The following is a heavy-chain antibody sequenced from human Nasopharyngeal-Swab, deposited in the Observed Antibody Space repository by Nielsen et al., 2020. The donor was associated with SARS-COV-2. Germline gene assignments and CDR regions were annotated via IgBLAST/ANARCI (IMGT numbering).Heavy chain of an antibody. Sequence: GGSLRLSCAASGFPFSTYTMNWVRKAPGKGLEWLSSISSDSGAKYHAASVKGRFTIPRDNAKNSLYLEMNTLKAEDTAVYYCVRDVIATVTTPPDYWGQGTLVTVSS. CDR2: ISSDSGAK. CDR1: GFPFSTYT. D-gene: IGHD4-17*01. J-gene: IGHJ4*02. CDR3: VRDVIATVTTPPDY. V-gene: IGHV3-21*01.